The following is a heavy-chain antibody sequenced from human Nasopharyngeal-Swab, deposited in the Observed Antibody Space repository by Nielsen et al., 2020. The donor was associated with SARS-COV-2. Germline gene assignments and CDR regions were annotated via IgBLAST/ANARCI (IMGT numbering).Heavy chain of an antibody. J-gene: IGHJ6*03. CDR2: ISSSGSTI. D-gene: IGHD3-10*01. CDR3: ARDPKYYYGSGSLTDYYYYYYMDV. V-gene: IGHV3-11*04. Sequence: RQAPGKGLEWVSYISSSGSTIYYADSVKGRFTISRDNAKNSLYLQMNSLRAEDTAVYYCARDPKYYYGSGSLTDYYYYYYMDVWGKGTTVTVSS.